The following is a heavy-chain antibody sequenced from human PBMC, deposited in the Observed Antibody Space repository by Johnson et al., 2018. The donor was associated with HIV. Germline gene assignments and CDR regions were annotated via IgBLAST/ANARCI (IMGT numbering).Heavy chain of an antibody. J-gene: IGHJ3*02. CDR1: GFTFSSYA. V-gene: IGHV3-30-3*01. D-gene: IGHD4-17*01. CDR3: TTLDYGALDAFDI. Sequence: QVQLVESGGGVVQPGRSLRLSCAASGFTFSSYAMHWVRQAPGKGLEWVAVISYDGSNKYYADSVKGRFTISRDDSKNTLYLQMNSLKTEDTAVYYCTTLDYGALDAFDIWGQGTMVTVSS. CDR2: ISYDGSNK.